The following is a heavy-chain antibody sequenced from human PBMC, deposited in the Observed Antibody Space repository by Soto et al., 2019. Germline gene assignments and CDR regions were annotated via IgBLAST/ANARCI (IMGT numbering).Heavy chain of an antibody. CDR3: AHRVLRTVFGLVTTTAIYFDF. CDR2: IYWVDDK. J-gene: IGHJ4*02. V-gene: IGHV2-5*02. Sequence: QITLNESGPTQVKPRQTLTLTCTFSGFSLTTSGVGVGWIRQSPGKAPEWLALIYWVDDKRYSPSLKSRLTITKYTSKNQVVLTMADLDPADTATYYCAHRVLRTVFGLVTTTAIYFDFWGQGTPVAVSS. CDR1: GFSLTTSGVG. D-gene: IGHD3-3*01.